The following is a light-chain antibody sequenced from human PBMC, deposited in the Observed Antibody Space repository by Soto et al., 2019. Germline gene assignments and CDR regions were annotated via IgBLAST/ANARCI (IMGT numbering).Light chain of an antibody. CDR3: QQYAESVS. J-gene: IGKJ4*01. CDR1: VRLGGGQ. CDR2: ASS. V-gene: IGKV3-20*01. Sequence: RASVRLGGGQVAWYQQKAGQAPRVLIYASSTRTPGTPERFRGRGSGTEYTLTISRVEPEDFAVYHCQQYAESVSFGGGTKV.